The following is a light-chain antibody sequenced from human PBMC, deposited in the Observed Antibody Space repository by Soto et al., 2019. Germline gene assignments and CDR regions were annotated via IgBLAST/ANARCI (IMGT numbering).Light chain of an antibody. CDR2: EVS. CDR3: CSYAGSSTYV. J-gene: IGLJ1*01. CDR1: SSDVGRYNL. V-gene: IGLV2-23*02. Sequence: QSALTQPASVSRSPGQSITVSCTGTSSDVGRYNLVSWYQQHPGKAPKLMIYEVSKRPSGVSNRFSGSKSGNTASLTISGLQAEDEADYYCCSYAGSSTYVFGTGTKLTVL.